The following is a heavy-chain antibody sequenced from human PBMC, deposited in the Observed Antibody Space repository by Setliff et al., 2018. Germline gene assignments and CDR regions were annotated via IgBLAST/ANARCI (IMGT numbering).Heavy chain of an antibody. CDR1: GGSFSNYY. CDR3: ARHLLVQGTYHFDY. Sequence: SETLSLTCAVYGGSFSNYYWSWIRQPPGKGLEWLGEVSHSGSTNYKPSLKGRVAMSVDTSKRQFSLKLNSVTAADTAVYFCARHLLVQGTYHFDYWGQGSPVTVSS. D-gene: IGHD3-10*01. V-gene: IGHV4-34*01. J-gene: IGHJ4*02. CDR2: VSHSGST.